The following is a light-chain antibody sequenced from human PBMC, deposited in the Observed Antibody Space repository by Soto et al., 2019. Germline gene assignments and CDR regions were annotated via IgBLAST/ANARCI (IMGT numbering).Light chain of an antibody. V-gene: IGLV1-40*01. CDR1: SSNLGKNY. J-gene: IGLJ2*01. CDR2: ADN. Sequence: QSVLTQPPSVSAAPGQKVTISCSGSSSNLGKNYVSWFQQFPGTAPKLLIYADNNRPSGVPDRFSASKSGTLASLAITGLQIEDEANYYCQSYDTSLSGVIFGAGTKVTVL. CDR3: QSYDTSLSGVI.